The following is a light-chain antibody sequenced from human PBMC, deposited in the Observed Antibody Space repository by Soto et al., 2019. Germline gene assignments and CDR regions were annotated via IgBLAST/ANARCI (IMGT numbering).Light chain of an antibody. V-gene: IGKV3-20*01. CDR2: GAS. J-gene: IGKJ4*01. Sequence: EIVLTQSPATLSLSPGERATLSRRASQSVSSYLAWYQQKPGQASRLFIYGASSRATGIPDRFSGSGSGTDFTLTIRRLEPEDFAVYYCQQYGSSPLTFGGGTKVDI. CDR1: QSVSSY. CDR3: QQYGSSPLT.